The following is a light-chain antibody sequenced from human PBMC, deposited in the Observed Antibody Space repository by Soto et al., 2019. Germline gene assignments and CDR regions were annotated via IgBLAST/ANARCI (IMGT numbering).Light chain of an antibody. Sequence: EIVLTQSPGTLSLSPGERASLSCRASQTVISNYVAWYQQKPGQAPRLLIYAASNRATGIPDRFSGSGSGTDFTLTISRLEPEDFALYYCQHYSGWPPVFGQGTKVEIK. CDR3: QHYSGWPPV. CDR2: AAS. CDR1: QTVISNY. J-gene: IGKJ2*01. V-gene: IGKV3-20*01.